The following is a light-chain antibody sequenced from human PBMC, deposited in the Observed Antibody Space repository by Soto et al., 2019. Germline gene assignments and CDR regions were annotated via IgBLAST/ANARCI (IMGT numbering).Light chain of an antibody. CDR2: DAS. Sequence: EIVLTQSPGTLSLSPGERATLSCRASQSVSSNYLAWYQQKPGQAPRLLIYDASSRATGIPARFSGSGSGTDFTLTINRLEPEDFAVYYCQHYCSSPTTFGQGTKVDIK. CDR1: QSVSSNY. CDR3: QHYCSSPTT. V-gene: IGKV3-20*01. J-gene: IGKJ1*01.